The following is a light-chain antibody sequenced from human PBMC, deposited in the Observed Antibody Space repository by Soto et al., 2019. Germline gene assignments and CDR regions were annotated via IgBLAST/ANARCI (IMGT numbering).Light chain of an antibody. CDR2: GVP. CDR3: SSYTSSNNLV. Sequence: QSALTQPASVSGSPGQSITISCTGTSSDVGAYDYVSWYQQHPGKAPKLLIYGVPNRPSGVSDRFSGSKSGHSASLTISGLQADDVADYHCSSYTSSNNLVFGGGTKLTVL. V-gene: IGLV2-14*01. CDR1: SSDVGAYDY. J-gene: IGLJ3*02.